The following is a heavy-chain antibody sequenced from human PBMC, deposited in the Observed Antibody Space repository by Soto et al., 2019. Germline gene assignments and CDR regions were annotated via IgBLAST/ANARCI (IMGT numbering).Heavy chain of an antibody. CDR2: IYYSGGT. J-gene: IGHJ6*03. D-gene: IGHD3-10*01. V-gene: IGHV4-31*03. CDR3: ARGSRGGNYYYYMDV. CDR1: GGSISSGGYY. Sequence: SETLSLTCTVSGGSISSGGYYWSWIRQHPGKGLEWIGYIYYSGGTFYNPSLQSRVSISVDTSKNQFSLKLSSVTAADTAVYYCARGSRGGNYYYYMDVWGKGTTVTVSS.